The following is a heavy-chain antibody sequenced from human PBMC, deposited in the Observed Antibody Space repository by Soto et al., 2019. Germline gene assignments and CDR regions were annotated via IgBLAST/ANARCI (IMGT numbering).Heavy chain of an antibody. J-gene: IGHJ3*02. V-gene: IGHV1-2*02. CDR3: ARDIRPYADMMSVVAFDI. D-gene: IGHD3-16*01. CDR2: INPNSGDT. CDR1: GYTFTGQY. Sequence: VASVKVSCKASGYTFTGQYMHWVRQAPGQGLEWMGWINPNSGDTNSAQKFQGRVTMTRDTSISTAYMELSRLISDDTAVYFCARDIRPYADMMSVVAFDIWGQGTMVTVSS.